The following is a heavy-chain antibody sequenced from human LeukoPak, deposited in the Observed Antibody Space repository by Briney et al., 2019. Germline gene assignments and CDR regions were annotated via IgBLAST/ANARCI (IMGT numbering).Heavy chain of an antibody. J-gene: IGHJ4*02. CDR3: AYFSVETTSTYSDY. Sequence: PGGSLRLPCAASKFSFSDYGMHWVRQAPDKGLEWVAFISYDGSHKFYIDSVRGRFTISRDNSKDTLYLQMNSLRTDDTAVYYCAYFSVETTSTYSDYWGQGTLVTVSS. D-gene: IGHD4-23*01. V-gene: IGHV3-30*03. CDR1: KFSFSDYG. CDR2: ISYDGSHK.